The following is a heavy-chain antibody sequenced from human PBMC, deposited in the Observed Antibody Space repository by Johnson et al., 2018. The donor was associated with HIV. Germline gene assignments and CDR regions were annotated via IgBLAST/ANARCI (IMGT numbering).Heavy chain of an antibody. D-gene: IGHD2-21*01. Sequence: VQVLESGGGLVQPGGSLRLSCAVSGFTFTSYAMTWVRQAPGKGLEWVSAISGDDDITYYADSVKGRFTISRDNSKNTLYLQMSSLRAEDTAVYYCANALILDAFDIWGQGTMVTVSS. CDR2: ISGDDDIT. CDR3: ANALILDAFDI. V-gene: IGHV3-23*01. CDR1: GFTFTSYA. J-gene: IGHJ3*02.